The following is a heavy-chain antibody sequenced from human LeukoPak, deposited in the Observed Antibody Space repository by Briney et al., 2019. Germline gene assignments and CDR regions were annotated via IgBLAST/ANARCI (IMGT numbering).Heavy chain of an antibody. CDR1: GFTFNSYA. CDR2: ISGSGGTT. D-gene: IGHD6-19*01. J-gene: IGHJ4*02. Sequence: GGSLRPSCAASGFTFNSYALTWVRQAPGKGLEWVSGISGSGGTTYSADSVKGRFTISRDNSKNTLYLQMNSLRAEDTAIYYCARESGLGYDYWGQGTLVTVSS. V-gene: IGHV3-23*01. CDR3: ARESGLGYDY.